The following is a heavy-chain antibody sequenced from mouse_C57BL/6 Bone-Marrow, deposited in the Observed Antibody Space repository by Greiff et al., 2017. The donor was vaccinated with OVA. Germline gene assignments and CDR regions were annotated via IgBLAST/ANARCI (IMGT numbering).Heavy chain of an antibody. V-gene: IGHV1-64*01. Sequence: QVQLQQPGAELVKPGASVKLSCKASGYTFTSYWMHWVKQRPGQGLEWIGMIHPNSGSTNYNEKFKSKATLTVDKSSSTAYMQLSSLTSEDSAVYYCAFSTTVVAPHWYFDVWGTGTTVTVSS. CDR1: GYTFTSYW. D-gene: IGHD1-1*01. J-gene: IGHJ1*03. CDR3: AFSTTVVAPHWYFDV. CDR2: IHPNSGST.